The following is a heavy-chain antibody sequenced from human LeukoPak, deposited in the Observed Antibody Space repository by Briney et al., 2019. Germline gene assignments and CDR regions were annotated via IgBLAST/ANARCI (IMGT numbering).Heavy chain of an antibody. J-gene: IGHJ6*02. CDR3: VRDCTNGVCYMDYGMDV. Sequence: EASVKVSCKASGYTFTSYDINWVRQATGQGLEWMGWMNPNSGNTGYAQKFQGRVTMTRNTSISTAYMELSSLRSEDTAVYYCVRDCTNGVCYMDYGMDVWGQGTTVTVSS. D-gene: IGHD2-8*01. CDR1: GYTFTSYD. V-gene: IGHV1-8*01. CDR2: MNPNSGNT.